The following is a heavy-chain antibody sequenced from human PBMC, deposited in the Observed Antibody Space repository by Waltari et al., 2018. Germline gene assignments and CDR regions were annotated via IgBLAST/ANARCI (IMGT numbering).Heavy chain of an antibody. Sequence: EVQLVESGGGLIQPGGSLRLSCAASGFTVSSNYMGWVRLAPGKGLEWVAVSYSGGRTYDADSVKGRFSISRDNSKNTLYLQMNSLRAEDTALYYCAREVYGAGKRHFEQWGQGTLVTVSA. V-gene: IGHV3-53*01. CDR2: SYSGGRT. J-gene: IGHJ4*02. D-gene: IGHD3-10*01. CDR1: GFTVSSNY. CDR3: AREVYGAGKRHFEQ.